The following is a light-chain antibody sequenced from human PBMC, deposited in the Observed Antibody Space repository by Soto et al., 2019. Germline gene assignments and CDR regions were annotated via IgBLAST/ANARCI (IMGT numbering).Light chain of an antibody. J-gene: IGLJ7*01. V-gene: IGLV2-14*01. CDR2: DVS. CDR1: SSDVGGYNY. Sequence: QSALTQPASVSGSPGQSITISCTGTSSDVGGYNYVSWYQQHPGKAPKLMIYDVSNRPSGVSNRFSGSKSGNTASLTISGLHADDEADYYCSSYTSSSTTVFGGGTQLTVL. CDR3: SSYTSSSTTV.